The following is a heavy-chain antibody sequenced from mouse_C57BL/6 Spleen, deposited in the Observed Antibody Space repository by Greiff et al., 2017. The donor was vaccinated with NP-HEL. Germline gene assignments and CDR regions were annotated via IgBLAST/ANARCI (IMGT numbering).Heavy chain of an antibody. V-gene: IGHV1-80*01. CDR3: ARFYYGSSYYFDY. D-gene: IGHD1-1*01. CDR2: IYPGDGDT. Sequence: VQLQQSGAELVKPGASVKISCKASGYAFSSYWMNWVKQRPGKGLEWIGQIYPGDGDTNYNGKFKGKATLTAGKSSSTAYMQLSSLTSEDSAVYFCARFYYGSSYYFDYWGQGTTLTVSS. J-gene: IGHJ2*01. CDR1: GYAFSSYW.